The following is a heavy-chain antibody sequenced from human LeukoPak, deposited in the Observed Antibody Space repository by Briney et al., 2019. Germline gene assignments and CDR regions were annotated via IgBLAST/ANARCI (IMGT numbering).Heavy chain of an antibody. V-gene: IGHV4-34*01. J-gene: IGHJ4*02. CDR3: ARVKDFDTSGYYLGY. D-gene: IGHD3-22*01. Sequence: SETLSLTCAVYGGSCTDYYWSWIRQPPGKGLEWIGEINHSGSTNYNPSLKSRVTISVETSKNQFSLKLSSVTAADTAVYYCARVKDFDTSGYYLGYWGQRTLVTVSS. CDR2: INHSGST. CDR1: GGSCTDYY.